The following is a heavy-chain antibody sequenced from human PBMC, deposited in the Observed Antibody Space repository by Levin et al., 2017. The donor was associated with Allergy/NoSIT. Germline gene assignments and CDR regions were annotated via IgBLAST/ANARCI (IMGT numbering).Heavy chain of an antibody. V-gene: IGHV3-7*01. CDR1: GFTFSSSW. J-gene: IGHJ6*02. CDR3: AKQTMMDV. D-gene: IGHD1/OR15-1a*01. Sequence: GESLKISCAASGFTFSSSWMTWVRQAPGKGLEWVGNIKQDGSEKYYVDSVKGRFTISRDNAKNSLYLQMDSLRAEDTAVYYCAKQTMMDVWGQGTTVTVSS. CDR2: IKQDGSEK.